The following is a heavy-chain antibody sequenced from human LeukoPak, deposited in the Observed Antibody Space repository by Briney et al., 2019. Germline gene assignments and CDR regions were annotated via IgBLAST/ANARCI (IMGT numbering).Heavy chain of an antibody. V-gene: IGHV1-69*10. J-gene: IGHJ5*02. CDR3: ARGGINRKCTNGVCSQNWFDP. CDR2: IIPIFGIA. D-gene: IGHD2-8*01. CDR1: GGTFSSYA. Sequence: SVKVSCKASGGTFSSYAISWVRQAPGQGLEWMGRIIPIFGIANYAQKFQGRVTITADKSTSTAYMELSSLRSEDTAVYYCARGGINRKCTNGVCSQNWFDPWGQGTLVTVSS.